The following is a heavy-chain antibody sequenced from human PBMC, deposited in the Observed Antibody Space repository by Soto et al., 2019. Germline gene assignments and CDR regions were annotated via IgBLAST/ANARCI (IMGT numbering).Heavy chain of an antibody. V-gene: IGHV4-34*01. D-gene: IGHD2-8*01. J-gene: IGHJ4*02. CDR3: ARGPNIVLMVYAALDY. CDR2: INHSGST. Sequence: SETLSLTCAVYGGSFSGYYWSWIRQPPGKGLEWIGEINHSGSTNYNPSLKSRVTISVDTSKNQFSLKLSSVTAADAAVYYCARGPNIVLMVYAALDYWGQGTLVTVSS. CDR1: GGSFSGYY.